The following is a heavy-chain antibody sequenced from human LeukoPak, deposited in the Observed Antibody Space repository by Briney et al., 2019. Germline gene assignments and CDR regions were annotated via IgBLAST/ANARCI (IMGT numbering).Heavy chain of an antibody. CDR1: GGSISSSSYY. Sequence: SEPLSLTCTVSGGSISSSSYYWGWIRQHPRKGLEWVGSIYYSGSTYYNPSLKSRVTISVDTSKNQFSLKLSSVTAADTAVYYCASYDSSGYYIPFVDYWGQGTLVTVSS. CDR3: ASYDSSGYYIPFVDY. J-gene: IGHJ4*02. V-gene: IGHV4-39*01. D-gene: IGHD3-22*01. CDR2: IYYSGST.